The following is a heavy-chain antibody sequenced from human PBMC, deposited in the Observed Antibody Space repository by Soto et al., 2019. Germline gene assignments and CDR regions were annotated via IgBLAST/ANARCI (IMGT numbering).Heavy chain of an antibody. D-gene: IGHD3-10*01. V-gene: IGHV1-18*01. Sequence: ASVKVSCKASGYTFTTYGISWVRQAPGQGLEWMGWISAYNGNTNYAQNLQGRVTMTTDTSTSTAYMELRSLRSDDTAVYFCARFYASGSYPYDYWGQGTLVTVSS. J-gene: IGHJ4*02. CDR1: GYTFTTYG. CDR2: ISAYNGNT. CDR3: ARFYASGSYPYDY.